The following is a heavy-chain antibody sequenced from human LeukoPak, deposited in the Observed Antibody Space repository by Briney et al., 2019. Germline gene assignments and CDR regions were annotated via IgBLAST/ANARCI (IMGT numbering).Heavy chain of an antibody. V-gene: IGHV1-18*01. J-gene: IGHJ4*02. CDR3: ARDCDRSGYYCY. CDR1: GYTFTSYG. D-gene: IGHD3-22*01. Sequence: ASVKVSCKASGYTFTSYGLSWVRQAPGQGLEWIGWISAYNGNTNYAQKLQGRVTMTTDTSTSTAYMELRSLRSDDTAVYYCARDCDRSGYYCYWGQGTLVTVSS. CDR2: ISAYNGNT.